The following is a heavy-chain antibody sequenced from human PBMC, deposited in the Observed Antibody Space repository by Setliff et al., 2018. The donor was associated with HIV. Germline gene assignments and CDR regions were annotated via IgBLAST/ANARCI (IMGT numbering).Heavy chain of an antibody. Sequence: SETLSLTCNVSGFSIGNFYYWGWVRQPPGKGLEWVGSMYPNGRTYYNPSVKSRVTISVDTSKNQFFLKLSSVTAADTAMYYCARGLSFYDPGGFDYWGQGTLVTVSS. J-gene: IGHJ4*02. CDR3: ARGLSFYDPGGFDY. V-gene: IGHV4-38-2*02. CDR2: MYPNGRT. CDR1: GFSIGNFYY. D-gene: IGHD3-22*01.